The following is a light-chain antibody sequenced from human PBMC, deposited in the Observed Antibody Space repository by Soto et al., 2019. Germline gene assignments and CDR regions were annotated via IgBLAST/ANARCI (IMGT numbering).Light chain of an antibody. V-gene: IGKV1-27*01. Sequence: DIQMTQSPSSLSASVGDRVTITCRASEDISNYLAWYQQKPGKVPKLLIYGASTLQSGVPSRFSGSGAGTDFTLTISSLQTEAVATYYCQNYKSAPCTFGQGTKVESK. CDR2: GAS. J-gene: IGKJ1*01. CDR3: QNYKSAPCT. CDR1: EDISNY.